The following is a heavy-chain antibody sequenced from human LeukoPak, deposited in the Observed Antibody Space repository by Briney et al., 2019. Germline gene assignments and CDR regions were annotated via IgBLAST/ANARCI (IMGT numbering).Heavy chain of an antibody. V-gene: IGHV1-69*05. CDR2: IIPIFGTA. Sequence: SVKVSCKASEGTFSSYAISWVRQAPGQGLEWMGGIIPIFGTANYAQKFQGRVTITTDESTSTAYMELSSLRSEDTAVYYCARAYCSSTSCYKNWFDPWGQGTLVTVSS. J-gene: IGHJ5*02. CDR1: EGTFSSYA. CDR3: ARAYCSSTSCYKNWFDP. D-gene: IGHD2-2*02.